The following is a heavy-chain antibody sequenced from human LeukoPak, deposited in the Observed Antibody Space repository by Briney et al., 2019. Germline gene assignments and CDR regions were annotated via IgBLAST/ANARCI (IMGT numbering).Heavy chain of an antibody. CDR2: ISAYNGNT. CDR1: GYTFTSYG. J-gene: IGHJ6*02. D-gene: IGHD2-2*02. CDR3: ARVVVPAAIDGHYGMDV. V-gene: IGHV1-18*01. Sequence: ASVKVSCKASGYTFTSYGISWVRQAPGQGLEWMGWISAYNGNTNYAQKLQGRVTMTTDTSTSTAYMELRSLRSDDTAVYYCARVVVPAAIDGHYGMDVWGQGTTVTVSS.